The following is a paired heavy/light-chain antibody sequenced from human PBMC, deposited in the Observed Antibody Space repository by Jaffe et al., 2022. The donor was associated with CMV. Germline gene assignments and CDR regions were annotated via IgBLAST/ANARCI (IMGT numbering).Heavy chain of an antibody. V-gene: IGHV1-46*01. Sequence: QVQLVQSGAEVKKPGASVKVSCKASGYTFTSYYMHWVRQAPGQGLEWMGIINPSGGSTSYAQKFQGRVTMTRDTSTSTVYMELSSLRSEDTAVYYCARDRLHDYGDYGPSGGGSGMDVWGQGTTVTVSS. CDR1: GYTFTSYY. CDR2: INPSGGST. D-gene: IGHD4-17*01. J-gene: IGHJ6*02. CDR3: ARDRLHDYGDYGPSGGGSGMDV.
Light chain of an antibody. V-gene: IGKV3-11*01. CDR2: DAS. Sequence: EIVLTQSPATLSLSPGERATLSCRASQSVSSYLAWYQQKPGQAPRLLIYDASNRATGIPARFSGSGSGTDFTLTISSLEPEDFAVYYCQQRSNWPPGNTFGQGTKLEIK. CDR1: QSVSSY. J-gene: IGKJ2*01. CDR3: QQRSNWPPGNT.